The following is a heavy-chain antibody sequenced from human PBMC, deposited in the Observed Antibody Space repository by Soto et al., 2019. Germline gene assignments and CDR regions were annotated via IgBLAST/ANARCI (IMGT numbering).Heavy chain of an antibody. J-gene: IGHJ4*02. D-gene: IGHD3-22*01. CDR2: TRNKANSYTT. CDR3: ASENSSGYLVRKYYFDY. V-gene: IGHV3-72*01. CDR1: GFTFSDHY. Sequence: EVQLVESGGGLVQPGGSLRLSCAASGFTFSDHYMDWVRQAPGKGLEWVGRTRNKANSYTTEYAASVKGRFTISRDDSKNSLYLQMNSLKTEDTAVYYCASENSSGYLVRKYYFDYWGQGTLVTVSS.